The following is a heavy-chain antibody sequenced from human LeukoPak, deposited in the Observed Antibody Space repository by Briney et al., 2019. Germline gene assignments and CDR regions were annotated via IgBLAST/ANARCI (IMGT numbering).Heavy chain of an antibody. D-gene: IGHD3-3*01. J-gene: IGHJ4*02. CDR2: ISWNGGST. V-gene: IGHV3-20*04. CDR1: GFTFDDYG. CDR3: GRERRRYDLWSSYYEY. Sequence: GPCLRLSCAASGFTFDDYGMSSVSQAPGKGLEWVSGISWNGGSTGYADSVQGRLTIARDPTKNSLCMRMNSVRAEGTGLYCCGRERRRYDLWSSYYEYVGQGTVVTVSS.